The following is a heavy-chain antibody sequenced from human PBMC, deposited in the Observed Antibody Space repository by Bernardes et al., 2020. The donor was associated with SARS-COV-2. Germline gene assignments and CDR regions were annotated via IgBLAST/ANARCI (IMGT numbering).Heavy chain of an antibody. J-gene: IGHJ6*02. CDR2: IYTSGST. D-gene: IGHD3-10*01. CDR1: GGSISSGSYY. CDR3: ARSSPTLWFGLPSRYYYGMDV. V-gene: IGHV4-61*02. Sequence: SETLSLTCTVSGGSISSGSYYWSWIRQPAGKGLEWIGRIYTSGSTNYNPSLKSRVTISVDTSKNQFSLKLSSVTAADTAVYYCARSSPTLWFGLPSRYYYGMDVWGQGTTVTVSS.